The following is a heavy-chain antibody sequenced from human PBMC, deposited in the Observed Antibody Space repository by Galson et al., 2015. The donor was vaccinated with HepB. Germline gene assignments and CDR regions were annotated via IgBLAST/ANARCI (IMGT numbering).Heavy chain of an antibody. CDR1: GFTFSTYA. CDR2: VNDSGSGT. V-gene: IGHV3-23*01. Sequence: SLRLSCAASGFTFSTYAMSWVRQAPGQGLEWVSGVNDSGSGTYYADFVKGRFIISRDNSKNTLYLQMNSLRPEDTAIYYCAKEVAAAGTALFDSWGQGTLVTVSS. D-gene: IGHD6-13*01. CDR3: AKEVAAAGTALFDS. J-gene: IGHJ5*01.